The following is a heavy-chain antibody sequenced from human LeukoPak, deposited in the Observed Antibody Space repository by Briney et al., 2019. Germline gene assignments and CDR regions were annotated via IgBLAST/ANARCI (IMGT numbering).Heavy chain of an antibody. Sequence: SETLSLTCAVYGGSFSGYYWSWIRQPPGKGLEWIGEINHSGSTNYIPSLKSRVTISVDTSKNQFSLKLSSVTAADTAVYYCARVGFAPVDYWGQGTLVTVSS. CDR2: INHSGST. CDR3: ARVGFAPVDY. CDR1: GGSFSGYY. J-gene: IGHJ4*02. D-gene: IGHD3-10*01. V-gene: IGHV4-34*01.